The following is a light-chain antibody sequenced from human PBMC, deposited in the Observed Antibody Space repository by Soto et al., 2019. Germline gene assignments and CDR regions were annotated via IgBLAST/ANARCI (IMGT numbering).Light chain of an antibody. J-gene: IGKJ5*01. Sequence: DIVMTQTTLSLSVTPGQPASISCKSRKSLLPRDGKTYVYWYLQKPGQPPQLLIYDVSSLVYGGPERFSGSGSGTDFNLKISRLEAEDFAFYYCMQGKQLPITFGQGTRLEIK. CDR2: DVS. CDR1: KSLLPRDGKTY. V-gene: IGKV2-29*01. CDR3: MQGKQLPIT.